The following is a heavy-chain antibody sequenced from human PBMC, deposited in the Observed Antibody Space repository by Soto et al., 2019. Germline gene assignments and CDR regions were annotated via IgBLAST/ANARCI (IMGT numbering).Heavy chain of an antibody. J-gene: IGHJ3*02. CDR3: AKDKYRYNYGDYGAFDI. D-gene: IGHD4-17*01. V-gene: IGHV3-23*01. Sequence: HPGGSLRLSCAASGFTFSSYAMSWVRQAPGKGLEWVSAISGSGGSTYYADSVKGRFTISRDNSKNTLYLQMNSLRAEDTAVYYCAKDKYRYNYGDYGAFDIWGQGTMVTVSS. CDR2: ISGSGGST. CDR1: GFTFSSYA.